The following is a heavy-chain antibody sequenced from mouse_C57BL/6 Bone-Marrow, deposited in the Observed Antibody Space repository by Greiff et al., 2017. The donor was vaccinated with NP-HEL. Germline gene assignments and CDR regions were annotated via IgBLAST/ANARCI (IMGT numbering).Heavy chain of an antibody. J-gene: IGHJ2*01. V-gene: IGHV1-81*01. CDR2: IYPRSGNT. D-gene: IGHD1-1*01. CDR1: GYTFTSYG. CDR3: AIYYYGSSYFDY. Sequence: QVQLKESGAELARPGASVKLSCKASGYTFTSYGISWVKQRTGQGLEWIGEIYPRSGNTYYNEKFKGKATLTADKSSSTAYMELRSLTSEDSAVYFCAIYYYGSSYFDYWGQGTTLTVSS.